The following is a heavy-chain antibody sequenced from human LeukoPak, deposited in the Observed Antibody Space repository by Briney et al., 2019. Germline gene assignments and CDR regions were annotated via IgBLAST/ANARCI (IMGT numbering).Heavy chain of an antibody. CDR2: MNPNSGNT. J-gene: IGHJ6*03. Sequence: ASVKVSCKASGCTFTSYDINWVRQATGQGPEWMGLMNPNSGNTGYAQKFQGRVTMTRNTSISTAYMELSSLRSEDTAVYYCARGVGVGEYYYYYMDVWGKGTTVTVSS. CDR1: GCTFTSYD. V-gene: IGHV1-8*01. CDR3: ARGVGVGEYYYYYMDV. D-gene: IGHD3-16*01.